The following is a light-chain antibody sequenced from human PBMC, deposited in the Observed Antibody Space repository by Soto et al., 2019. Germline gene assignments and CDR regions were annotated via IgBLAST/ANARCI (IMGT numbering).Light chain of an antibody. J-gene: IGKJ1*01. CDR2: KAS. V-gene: IGKV1-5*03. CDR3: QQYGRYRT. Sequence: DIQMTQSPSTLSASVGDRVTITCRASQSTSTWLAWYQHKPGKAPNLLIYKASSLESGVPSRFSGSGSGTEFTLTISSLQPDDVVTYYCQQYGRYRTFGQGIKVEIK. CDR1: QSTSTW.